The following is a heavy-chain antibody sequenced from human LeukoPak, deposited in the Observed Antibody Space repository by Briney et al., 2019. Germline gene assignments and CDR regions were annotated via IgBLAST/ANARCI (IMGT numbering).Heavy chain of an antibody. V-gene: IGHV4-4*07. CDR1: GGSISSYY. Sequence: PSETLSLTCTVSGGSISSYYWSWIRQPAGKGLEWIGRIYTSGSTNYNPSLKSRVTMSVDMSKNQFSLKLSSVTAADTAVYYCAREVYYYDSSGYFDWGQGTLVTVSS. D-gene: IGHD3-22*01. CDR3: AREVYYYDSSGYFD. J-gene: IGHJ4*02. CDR2: IYTSGST.